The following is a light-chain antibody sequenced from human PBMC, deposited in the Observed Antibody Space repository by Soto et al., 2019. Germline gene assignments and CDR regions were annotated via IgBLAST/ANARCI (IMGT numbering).Light chain of an antibody. CDR3: CSYAGTNSLKV. V-gene: IGLV2-8*01. CDR2: EVS. J-gene: IGLJ3*02. Sequence: QSALTQPPSASGSPGQSVTISCTGTSSDVGGYNYVSWYQQHPGKAPKLMIYEVSERPSGVPDRFSGSKSSNTASLTVSGLQAEDEADYYCCSYAGTNSLKVFGGGTKLTVL. CDR1: SSDVGGYNY.